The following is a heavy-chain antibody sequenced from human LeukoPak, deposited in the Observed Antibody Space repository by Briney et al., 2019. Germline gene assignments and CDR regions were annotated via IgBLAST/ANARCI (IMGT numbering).Heavy chain of an antibody. CDR2: IKHDGSEK. CDR1: GFPFDRYW. V-gene: IGHV3-7*01. J-gene: IGHJ4*02. CDR3: ARQPIYEAYFDF. D-gene: IGHD3-16*01. Sequence: GGSLRLSCAASGFPFDRYWMSWVRLAPGKGLEWVAIIKHDGSEKTFVDSVKGRFTISRDNAENSLYLQMNSLRAEDTAVYYCARQPIYEAYFDFWGQGTLVTVSS.